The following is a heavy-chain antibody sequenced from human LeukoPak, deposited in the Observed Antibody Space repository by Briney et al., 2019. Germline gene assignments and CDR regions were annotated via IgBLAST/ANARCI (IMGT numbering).Heavy chain of an antibody. CDR2: INPSGGST. D-gene: IGHD3-3*01. Sequence: GASVKVSCKASGYTFTSYYMHWVRQAPGQGLEWMGIINPSGGSTSYAQKFQGRVTMTRDTSTSTVYMELSSLRSEDTAVYYCARAALTAPRYYDFWSAPGGFDYWGQGTLVTVSP. CDR3: ARAALTAPRYYDFWSAPGGFDY. CDR1: GYTFTSYY. J-gene: IGHJ4*02. V-gene: IGHV1-46*01.